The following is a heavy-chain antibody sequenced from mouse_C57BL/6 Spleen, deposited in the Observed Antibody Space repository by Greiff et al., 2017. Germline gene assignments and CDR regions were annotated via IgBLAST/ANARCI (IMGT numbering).Heavy chain of an antibody. V-gene: IGHV3-6*01. Sequence: EVKLQESGPGLVKPSQSLSLTCSVTGYSITSGYYWNWIRQFPGNKLEWMGYISYDGSNNYKPSLKNRISITRDTSKNQFFLKLNSVTTEDTATYYCARTVYDGYAWFAYWGQGTLVTVSA. J-gene: IGHJ3*01. CDR3: ARTVYDGYAWFAY. CDR2: ISYDGSN. D-gene: IGHD2-3*01. CDR1: GYSITSGYY.